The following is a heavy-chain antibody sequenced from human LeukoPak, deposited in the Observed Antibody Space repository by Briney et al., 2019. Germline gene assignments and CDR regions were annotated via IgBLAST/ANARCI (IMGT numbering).Heavy chain of an antibody. J-gene: IGHJ4*02. CDR2: INPHDSTT. Sequence: GDSLKISCKASGYSSVNNLSSWVRQMPGKGLQWMGIINPHDSTTKYSPSCRGHATSPAAKFINTTYLHWTSLAASDRPISSCARHLRTDTYRDLDYWGQGTLVTVSS. CDR3: ARHLRTDTYRDLDY. D-gene: IGHD1-14*01. V-gene: IGHV5-51*01. CDR1: GYSSVNNL.